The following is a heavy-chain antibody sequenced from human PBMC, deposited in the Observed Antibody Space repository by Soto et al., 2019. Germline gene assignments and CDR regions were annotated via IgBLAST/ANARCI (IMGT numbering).Heavy chain of an antibody. V-gene: IGHV3-30*18. D-gene: IGHD1-26*01. CDR3: AKVRGSFGFYYYYGMDV. CDR2: ISYDGSNK. CDR1: GFTFSSYG. J-gene: IGHJ6*02. Sequence: GGSLRLSCAASGFTFSSYGMHWVRQAPGKGLEWVAVISYDGSNKYYADSVKGRFTISRDNSKNTLYLQMNSLRAEDTAVYYCAKVRGSFGFYYYYGMDVWGQGTTVTVSS.